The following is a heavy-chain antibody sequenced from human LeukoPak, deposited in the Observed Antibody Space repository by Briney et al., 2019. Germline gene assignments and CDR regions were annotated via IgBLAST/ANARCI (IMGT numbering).Heavy chain of an antibody. CDR1: GFTFSSYS. Sequence: GGSLRLSCAASGFTFSSYSMNQLRYAPGKGLEWVSSISSSSSYIYYADSVKGRCTISRENAKNSLYLQMNSLRAEETAVYFFFQAEDGIRDPIDYWGQGTLVTVSS. CDR3: FQAEDGIRDPIDY. J-gene: IGHJ4*02. V-gene: IGHV3-21*01. CDR2: ISSSSSYI. D-gene: IGHD2-21*01.